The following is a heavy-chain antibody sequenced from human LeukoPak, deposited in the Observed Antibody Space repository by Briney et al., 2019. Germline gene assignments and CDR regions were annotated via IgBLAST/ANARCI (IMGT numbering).Heavy chain of an antibody. CDR3: ARGRGVVVAATQDY. Sequence: GASVKVSCKASGYTFTGYYMHWVRQAPGQGLEWMGWMNPNSGNTGYAQKFQGRVTMTRNTSISTAYMELSSLRSEDTAVYYCARGRGVVVAATQDYWGQGTLVTVSS. J-gene: IGHJ4*02. CDR2: MNPNSGNT. D-gene: IGHD2-15*01. CDR1: GYTFTGYY. V-gene: IGHV1-8*02.